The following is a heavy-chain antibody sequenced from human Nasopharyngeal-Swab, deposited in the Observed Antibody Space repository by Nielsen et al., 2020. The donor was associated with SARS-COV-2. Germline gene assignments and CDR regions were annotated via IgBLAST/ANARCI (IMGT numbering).Heavy chain of an antibody. V-gene: IGHV1-18*01. Sequence: ASVKVSCKASGYTFINYAITWVRQAPGQGLERMVWISTYNGNTNYAQNLQGRVTMTTDTSTSTAYMELRSLRSDDTAVYYCAKGVGPLDYWGQGTLVTVSS. CDR1: GYTFINYA. CDR2: ISTYNGNT. CDR3: AKGVGPLDY. J-gene: IGHJ4*02.